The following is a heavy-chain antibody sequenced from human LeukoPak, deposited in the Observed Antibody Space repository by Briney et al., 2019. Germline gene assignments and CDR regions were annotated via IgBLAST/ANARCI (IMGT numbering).Heavy chain of an antibody. CDR3: ARARGVTVQYYFDY. Sequence: SETLSLTCTVSGGSISSGGYYWSWIRQPPGKGLEWIGYIYYSGSTNYNPSLKSRVTISVDTSKNQFSLKLSSVTAADTAVYYCARARGVTVQYYFDYWGQGTLVTVSS. V-gene: IGHV4-61*08. CDR2: IYYSGST. CDR1: GGSISSGGYY. D-gene: IGHD3-3*01. J-gene: IGHJ4*02.